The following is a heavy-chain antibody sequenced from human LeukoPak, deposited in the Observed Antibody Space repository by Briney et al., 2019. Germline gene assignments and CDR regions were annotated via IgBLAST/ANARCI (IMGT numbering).Heavy chain of an antibody. CDR2: ISSSSSYI. J-gene: IGHJ4*02. CDR1: GFTFSSYG. D-gene: IGHD6-19*01. CDR3: ATGGGQWPHWEDY. Sequence: PGGSLRLSCAASGFTFSSYGMNWVRQAPGKGLEWVSSISSSSSYIYYADSVKGRFIISRDNAKNSLYLQMNSLRAEDTAVYYCATGGGQWPHWEDYWGQGTLVTVSS. V-gene: IGHV3-21*01.